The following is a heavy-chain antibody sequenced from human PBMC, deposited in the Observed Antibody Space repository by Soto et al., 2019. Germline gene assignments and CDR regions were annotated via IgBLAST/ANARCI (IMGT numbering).Heavy chain of an antibody. CDR3: AKDMEQFGQVEY. D-gene: IGHD6-6*01. J-gene: IGHJ4*02. Sequence: QVQLVESGGGVVQPGRSLRLSCAVSGFTFSSFGMHWVRQAPRKGLDWVAVISSDGSNTNYADSVKGRFTISRDNSKNTLYLQMNSLRAEDTAVYYCAKDMEQFGQVEYWGQGSLVTVYS. CDR2: ISSDGSNT. V-gene: IGHV3-30*18. CDR1: GFTFSSFG.